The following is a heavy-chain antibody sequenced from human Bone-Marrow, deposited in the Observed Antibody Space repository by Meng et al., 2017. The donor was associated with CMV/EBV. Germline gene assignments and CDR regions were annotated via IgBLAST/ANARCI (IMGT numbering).Heavy chain of an antibody. CDR2: INPNSGGT. D-gene: IGHD1-26*01. V-gene: IGHV1-2*02. J-gene: IGHJ4*02. CDR3: ERVPAWSGSYDDLDY. CDR1: GYTFTGYY. Sequence: ASVKVSCKASGYTFTGYYMHWVRQAPGQGLEWMGWINPNSGGTNYAQKFQGRVTMNRDTSISTAYMELSRLRSDDTAVYYCERVPAWSGSYDDLDYWGQGTLVTVSS.